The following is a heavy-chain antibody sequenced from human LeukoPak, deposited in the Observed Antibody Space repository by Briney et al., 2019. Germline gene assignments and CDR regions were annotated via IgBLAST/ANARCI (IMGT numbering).Heavy chain of an antibody. Sequence: PGGSLRLSCSASGLTFSSYAIHWVRQAPGKGLEYVSAISSNGGSTYYADSVKGRFTLFRDQSKDTLYLQMSSLRAEDKAVYYCVKDRGARGVIPNFDYWGQGTLVTVSS. V-gene: IGHV3-64D*06. CDR3: VKDRGARGVIPNFDY. J-gene: IGHJ4*02. CDR1: GLTFSSYA. CDR2: ISSNGGST. D-gene: IGHD3-10*01.